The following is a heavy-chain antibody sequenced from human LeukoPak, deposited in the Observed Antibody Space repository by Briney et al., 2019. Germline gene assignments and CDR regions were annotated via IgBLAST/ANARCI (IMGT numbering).Heavy chain of an antibody. V-gene: IGHV3-7*01. J-gene: IGHJ4*02. CDR2: IKPDGSEI. Sequence: PGGSLRLSCAASGFTFSSYWMSWVRQAPEKGLESVAKIKPDGSEIYHVDSVQGRFTISRDNAKNSLYLQMNSLRAEDTAVYYCATSRFYLESWGQGTLVTVSS. CDR3: ATSRFYLES. CDR1: GFTFSSYW.